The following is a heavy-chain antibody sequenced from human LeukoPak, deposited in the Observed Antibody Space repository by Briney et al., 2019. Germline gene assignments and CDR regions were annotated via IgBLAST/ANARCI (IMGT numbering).Heavy chain of an antibody. Sequence: SGGSLRLSCAASGFTFSSCGMNWVRQAPGKGLEWVSHISSSSSTIYYADSVKGRFTISRDNSKNTLYLQMNSLRADDTAVYYCAKEWDYWGQGTLVTVSS. CDR2: ISSSSSTI. J-gene: IGHJ4*02. CDR3: AKEWDY. V-gene: IGHV3-48*01. CDR1: GFTFSSCG.